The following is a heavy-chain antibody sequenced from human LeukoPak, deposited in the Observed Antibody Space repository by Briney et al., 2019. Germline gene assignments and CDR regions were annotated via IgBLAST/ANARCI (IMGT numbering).Heavy chain of an antibody. CDR3: AKDLSRAVAADWFDP. D-gene: IGHD6-19*01. CDR2: ISDSGGST. V-gene: IGHV3-23*01. Sequence: GGSLRLSCAASGFTFSNYDMSWVRQAPGKGLEWVSSISDSGGSTYYADSVKGRFTISTDHSKNTLYLQMTNLRAADTAVYYCAKDLSRAVAADWFDPWDQGSLVTVSS. J-gene: IGHJ5*02. CDR1: GFTFSNYD.